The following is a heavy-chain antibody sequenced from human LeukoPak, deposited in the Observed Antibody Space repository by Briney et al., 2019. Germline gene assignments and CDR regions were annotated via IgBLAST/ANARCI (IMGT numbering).Heavy chain of an antibody. CDR2: IYYSGSS. Sequence: SETLSLTCTVSGGSISSYYWSWIRQPPGKGLEWIGYIYYSGSSNYNPSLKSRVTISVDTSKNQFSLKLSSVTAADTAVYYCAKGIAADPREPIDYWGQGTLVTVSS. D-gene: IGHD6-13*01. CDR3: AKGIAADPREPIDY. V-gene: IGHV4-59*01. J-gene: IGHJ4*02. CDR1: GGSISSYY.